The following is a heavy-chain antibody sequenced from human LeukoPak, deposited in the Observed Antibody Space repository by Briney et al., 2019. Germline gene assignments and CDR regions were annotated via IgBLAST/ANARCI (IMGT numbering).Heavy chain of an antibody. J-gene: IGHJ5*02. Sequence: GGSLRLSCVASGFTFSNYWMHWVRQPPGKGLVWVSRIYVDGRATNYADSVKGRFTISRDNAKSTVYLEMNSLSVEDTATYYCIRDFRSADLWGQGTLVTVTS. V-gene: IGHV3-74*01. CDR1: GFTFSNYW. CDR3: IRDFRSADL. CDR2: IYVDGRAT.